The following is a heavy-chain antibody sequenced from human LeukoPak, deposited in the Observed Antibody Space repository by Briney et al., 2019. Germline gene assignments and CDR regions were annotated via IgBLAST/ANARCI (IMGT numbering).Heavy chain of an antibody. CDR1: GFTFSSST. V-gene: IGHV3-53*01. CDR2: IYSGGST. J-gene: IGHJ4*02. Sequence: GGSLRLSCAASGFTFSSSTMSWVRQAPGKGLEWVSVIYSGGSTYYADSVKGRFTISRDNSKNTLYLQMNSLRAEDTAVYYCARGHCSGGSCYTDYWGQGTLVTVSS. D-gene: IGHD2-15*01. CDR3: ARGHCSGGSCYTDY.